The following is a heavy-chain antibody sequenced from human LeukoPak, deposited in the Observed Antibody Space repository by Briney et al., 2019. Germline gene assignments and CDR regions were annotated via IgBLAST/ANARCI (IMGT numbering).Heavy chain of an antibody. V-gene: IGHV3-30*02. D-gene: IGHD3-3*01. CDR2: IRYDGSNK. Sequence: GGSLRLSCAASGFTFSSYGMHWVRQAPGKGLEWVAFIRYDGSNKYYADSVKGRFTISRDNSKNTLYLQMNSLRAEDTAVYYCAKDHGSFTSHYDFWSGYFDFWGQGTLVTVSS. CDR1: GFTFSSYG. J-gene: IGHJ4*02. CDR3: AKDHGSFTSHYDFWSGYFDF.